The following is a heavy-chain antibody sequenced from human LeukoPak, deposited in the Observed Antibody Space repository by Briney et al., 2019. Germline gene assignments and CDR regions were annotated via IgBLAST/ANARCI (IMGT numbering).Heavy chain of an antibody. Sequence: GASVKVSCKASGYTFTSYGISWVRQAPGQGLEWMGWISAYNGNTNYAQKLQGRVTMTTDTSTSTAYMELRSLRSDDTAVYYCARDRRDGHFGEEKRMDVWGKGTTVTVSS. CDR1: GYTFTSYG. D-gene: IGHD3-3*01. J-gene: IGHJ6*03. CDR3: ARDRRDGHFGEEKRMDV. CDR2: ISAYNGNT. V-gene: IGHV1-18*01.